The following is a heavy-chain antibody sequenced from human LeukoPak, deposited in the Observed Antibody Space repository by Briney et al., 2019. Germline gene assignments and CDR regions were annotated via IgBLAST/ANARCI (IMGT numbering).Heavy chain of an antibody. J-gene: IGHJ4*02. V-gene: IGHV3-23*01. Sequence: GGSLRLSCAASGFTFSSYAMSSVRQAPGKGLEWVSAISVSGGSTYYADSVKGRFTISRDNSNNTLYLQMNSLRAEDTAVYYCAKGRYSISWYGYYFDYWGQGTLVTVSS. CDR3: AKGRYSISWYGYYFDY. D-gene: IGHD6-13*01. CDR2: ISVSGGST. CDR1: GFTFSSYA.